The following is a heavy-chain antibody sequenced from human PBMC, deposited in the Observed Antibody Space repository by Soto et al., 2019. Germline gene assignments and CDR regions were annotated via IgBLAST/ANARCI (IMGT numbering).Heavy chain of an antibody. V-gene: IGHV3-23*01. CDR2: ISGSGGST. CDR1: GFTFSSYA. J-gene: IGHJ3*02. Sequence: GGSLRLSCAASGFTFSSYAMSWVRQAPGKGLEWVSAISGSGGSTYYADSVKGRFTISRDNPKNTLYLQMNSLRAEDTAVYYCAKEIAVAGDEIYNAFDIWGQGTMVTVSS. CDR3: AKEIAVAGDEIYNAFDI. D-gene: IGHD6-19*01.